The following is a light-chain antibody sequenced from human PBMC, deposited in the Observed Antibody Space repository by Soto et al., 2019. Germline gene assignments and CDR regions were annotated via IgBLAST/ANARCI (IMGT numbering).Light chain of an antibody. CDR2: DAS. J-gene: IGKJ2*01. Sequence: DIQMTQSPSTLSASVGDRVTITCRASQSISSWLAWYQQKPGKAPKLLIYDASSLESGVPSRFGGSGSAREFSLTISSLQPGDFATDYGQQYNSYSYTFGQGTKLEIK. V-gene: IGKV1-5*01. CDR1: QSISSW. CDR3: QQYNSYSYT.